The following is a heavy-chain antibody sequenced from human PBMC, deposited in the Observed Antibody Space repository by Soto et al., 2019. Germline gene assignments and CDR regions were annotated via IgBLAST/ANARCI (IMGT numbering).Heavy chain of an antibody. CDR2: IYYSGST. CDR3: ARDALGGYYGSGSYYNPNWFDP. J-gene: IGHJ5*02. CDR1: GGSISSGGYY. V-gene: IGHV4-31*03. D-gene: IGHD3-10*01. Sequence: SSETLSLTCTVSGGSISSGGYYWSWIRQHPGKGLEWIGYIYYSGSTYYNPSLKSRVTISVDTSKNQFSLKLSSVTAADTAVYYCARDALGGYYGSGSYYNPNWFDPWGQGTLVTVSS.